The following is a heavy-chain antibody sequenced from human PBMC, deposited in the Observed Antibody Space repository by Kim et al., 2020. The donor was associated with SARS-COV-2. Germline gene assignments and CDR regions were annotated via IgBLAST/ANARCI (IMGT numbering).Heavy chain of an antibody. CDR2: ISSTSSTI. Sequence: GSLRLSCAASGFTFSLYTMNWVRQAPGTGLEWISHISSTSSTIYYADSVKGRLTVSRDNAKNSLYLQMNSLRAEDTAIYFCTRENFWYFDLWGRGTLVTVSS. CDR1: GFTFSLYT. V-gene: IGHV3-48*04. J-gene: IGHJ2*01. CDR3: TRENFWYFDL. D-gene: IGHD1-7*01.